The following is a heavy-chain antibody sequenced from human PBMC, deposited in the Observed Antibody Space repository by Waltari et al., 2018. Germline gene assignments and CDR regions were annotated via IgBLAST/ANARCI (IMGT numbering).Heavy chain of an antibody. CDR2: IDPSGGST. CDR3: ERSGGSSWLDP. V-gene: IGHV1-46*01. J-gene: IGHJ5*02. CDR1: GSTFPSYY. Sequence: QAQLVQSGAEVKKPGASVKVSCKASGSTFPSYYLHWVRQAPGQGLEWMGVIDPSGGSTDYAQKFQGRVTMTRDTSTSTVYMELSSLRSEDTAVFYCERSGGSSWLDPWGQGTLVTVSS. D-gene: IGHD2-15*01.